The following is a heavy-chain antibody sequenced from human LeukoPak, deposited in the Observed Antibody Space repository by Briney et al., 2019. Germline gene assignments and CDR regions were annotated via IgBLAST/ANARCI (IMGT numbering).Heavy chain of an antibody. CDR2: IYHSGNT. CDR3: AREDSSSSGSYYYYYYYMDV. CDR1: GYSISGGYY. V-gene: IGHV4-38-2*02. Sequence: SETLSLTCTVSGYSISGGYYWALIRQPPGKGLEWIGSIYHSGNTYYNPSLKSRVTISVDTSKNQFSLKLSSVTAADTAVYYCAREDSSSSGSYYYYYYYMDVWGKGTTVTVSS. J-gene: IGHJ6*03. D-gene: IGHD6-6*01.